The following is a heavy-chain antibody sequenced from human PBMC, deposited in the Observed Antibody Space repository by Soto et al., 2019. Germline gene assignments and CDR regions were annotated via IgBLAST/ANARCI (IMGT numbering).Heavy chain of an antibody. Sequence: QVQLVESGGGEVQPGRSLTISCAASGFTFSTYGMHWVRQTPGKGLDWVAVISYDGTNKFYSDSLKGRFTISRDNFKNTLTLQMNSLRADDTAVYSCAKDLQSYGDYDYYCYGMDVWGLGTRVTVSS. CDR2: ISYDGTNK. D-gene: IGHD4-17*01. V-gene: IGHV3-30*18. CDR3: AKDLQSYGDYDYYCYGMDV. CDR1: GFTFSTYG. J-gene: IGHJ6*02.